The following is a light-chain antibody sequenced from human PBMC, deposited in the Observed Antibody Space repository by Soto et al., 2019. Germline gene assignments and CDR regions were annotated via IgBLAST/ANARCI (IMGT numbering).Light chain of an antibody. V-gene: IGKV1-39*01. CDR1: QSISSY. CDR3: QQYYSYPLT. Sequence: DIQMTQAPSSLSASVGDRVTITCLASQSISSYLNWYQQKPGKAPKLLIYAASTLQSGVPSRFSGSGSGTDFTLTISCLQSEDFATYYCQQYYSYPLTFGQGTKVDI. CDR2: AAS. J-gene: IGKJ1*01.